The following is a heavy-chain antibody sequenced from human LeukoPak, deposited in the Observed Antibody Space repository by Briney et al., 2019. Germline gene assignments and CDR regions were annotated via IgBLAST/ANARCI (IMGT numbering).Heavy chain of an antibody. V-gene: IGHV4-30-2*01. CDR3: AGDASPITMIRGSRFDP. D-gene: IGHD3-10*01. CDR2: IYHSGST. CDR1: GGSISSGGYY. Sequence: PSETLSLTCTVSGGSISSGGYYWSWIRQPPGKGLEWIGYIYHSGSTYYNPSLKSRVTISVDRSKNQFSLKLSSVTAADTAVYYCAGDASPITMIRGSRFDPWGQGTLVTVSS. J-gene: IGHJ5*02.